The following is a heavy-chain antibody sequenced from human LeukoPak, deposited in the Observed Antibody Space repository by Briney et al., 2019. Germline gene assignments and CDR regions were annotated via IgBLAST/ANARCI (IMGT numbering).Heavy chain of an antibody. J-gene: IGHJ4*02. Sequence: ASVKVSCKASGYTFTSYFMHWVRQAPGQGLEWMGIINPNGGSTRYAQKFQGRVTMTRDTSTSTVFIELSSLRSEDTAVYYCGKGIGNGYRLFDYWGQGTRVTVSS. CDR3: GKGIGNGYRLFDY. CDR2: INPNGGST. V-gene: IGHV1-46*01. CDR1: GYTFTSYF. D-gene: IGHD5-24*01.